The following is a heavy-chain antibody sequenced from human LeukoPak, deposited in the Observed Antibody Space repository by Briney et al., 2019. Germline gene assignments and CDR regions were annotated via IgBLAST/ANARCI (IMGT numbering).Heavy chain of an antibody. D-gene: IGHD3-3*01. V-gene: IGHV3-74*01. CDR1: GFTFRSYW. CDR2: INTEGTST. J-gene: IGHJ6*03. Sequence: GGSLRLSCAASGFTFRSYWMHWDRQAPGKGLVWFSRINTEGTSTTYADFVKGRFTISRDNAKNTLYLQMNSLRAEDTAVYYCARDYDRYYMDVWGKGTTVTVSS. CDR3: ARDYDRYYMDV.